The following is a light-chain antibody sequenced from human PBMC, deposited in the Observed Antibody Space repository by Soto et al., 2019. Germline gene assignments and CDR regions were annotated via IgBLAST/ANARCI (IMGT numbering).Light chain of an antibody. CDR1: QSVLYSSNNKNY. CDR2: WAS. J-gene: IGKJ2*01. V-gene: IGKV4-1*01. Sequence: DIVMTQSPDSLAVSLGERATINCKSSQSVLYSSNNKNYLAWYQQKPGQPPKLLIYWASIRESGVTDRFGGSGSGTDFTLTISSLQAEDVAVYYCQQYYSPPYTFGQGTKLEIK. CDR3: QQYYSPPYT.